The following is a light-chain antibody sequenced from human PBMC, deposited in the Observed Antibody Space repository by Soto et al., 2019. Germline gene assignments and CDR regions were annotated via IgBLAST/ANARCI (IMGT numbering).Light chain of an antibody. J-gene: IGKJ1*01. V-gene: IGKV1-5*03. CDR3: QQYNSYSWT. CDR2: KAS. Sequence: DIQMTQSPSTLSASVGDRVTITCRASQSINNYLAWYQQKPGKAPKLLIYKASSLESGVPSRFSGSGSGTEFTLTISSLQPDDFATYYCQQYNSYSWTFGQGTKVDI. CDR1: QSINNY.